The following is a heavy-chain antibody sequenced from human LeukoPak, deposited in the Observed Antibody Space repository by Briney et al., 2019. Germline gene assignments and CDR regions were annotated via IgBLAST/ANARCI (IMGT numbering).Heavy chain of an antibody. CDR1: GYTLNELS. Sequence: RRASVKVSCKVSGYTLNELSIHWVRQAAGKGLEWMGGFDPEYGETVYAQKFQGRVTMAEDTSTDTVYMEPSSLRSEDTAVYYCAPLDFWVPSTWGQGTLVTVSS. V-gene: IGHV1-24*01. D-gene: IGHD3-3*01. CDR3: APLDFWVPST. CDR2: FDPEYGET. J-gene: IGHJ5*02.